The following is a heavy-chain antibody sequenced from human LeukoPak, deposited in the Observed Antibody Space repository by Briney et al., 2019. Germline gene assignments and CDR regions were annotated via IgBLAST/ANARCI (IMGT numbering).Heavy chain of an antibody. Sequence: SETLSLTCAVYGGSFGGYYWSWIRQPPGKELEWIGEINHSGSTNYNPSLKSRVTISVHTSKNQFSLKLSSVTAADTAVYYCASGRSAVGHFDYWGQGTLVTVSS. CDR3: ASGRSAVGHFDY. V-gene: IGHV4-34*01. CDR1: GGSFGGYY. J-gene: IGHJ4*02. CDR2: INHSGST. D-gene: IGHD4-23*01.